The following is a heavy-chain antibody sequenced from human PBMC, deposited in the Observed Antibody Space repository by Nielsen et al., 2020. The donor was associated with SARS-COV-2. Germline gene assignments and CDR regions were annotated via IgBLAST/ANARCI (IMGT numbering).Heavy chain of an antibody. CDR1: GYTFTSYA. V-gene: IGHV1-3*01. CDR3: VLAAGVTNWFDP. Sequence: ASVKVSCKASGYTFTSYAMHWVRQAPGQRLEWMGWINAGNGNTKYSQKFQGRVTMTTDTSTSTAYMELRSLRSDDTAVYYCVLAAGVTNWFDPWGQGTLVTVSS. D-gene: IGHD6-13*01. CDR2: INAGNGNT. J-gene: IGHJ5*02.